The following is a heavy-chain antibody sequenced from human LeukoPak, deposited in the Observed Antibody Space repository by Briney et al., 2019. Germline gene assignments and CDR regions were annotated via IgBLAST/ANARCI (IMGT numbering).Heavy chain of an antibody. CDR1: GGSISSSSYY. CDR2: IYYSGST. CDR3: ARSSVVTGICRGCWFDP. Sequence: NLSETLSLTCTVSGGSISSSSYYWGWIRQPPGKGLEWIGIIYYSGSTYYNPSLKSRVSISVDTSKNQFSLRLSSVTAADTAVYYCARSSVVTGICRGCWFDPWGQGTLVTVSS. V-gene: IGHV4-39*01. J-gene: IGHJ5*02. D-gene: IGHD2-21*02.